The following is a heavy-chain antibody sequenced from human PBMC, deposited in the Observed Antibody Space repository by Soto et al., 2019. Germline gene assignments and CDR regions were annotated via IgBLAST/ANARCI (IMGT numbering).Heavy chain of an antibody. CDR1: GGSISSGDYY. J-gene: IGHJ4*02. CDR2: IYYSGST. V-gene: IGHV4-30-4*01. Sequence: QVQLQESGPGLVKPSQTLSLTCTVSGGSISSGDYYWSWIRQPPGKGLEWIGYIYYSGSTYYNPYHKSRVTIXVXTXXNQCSLKLSSVTAADTAVYYCAREGGIVGATTVDYWGQGTLVTVSS. D-gene: IGHD1-26*01. CDR3: AREGGIVGATTVDY.